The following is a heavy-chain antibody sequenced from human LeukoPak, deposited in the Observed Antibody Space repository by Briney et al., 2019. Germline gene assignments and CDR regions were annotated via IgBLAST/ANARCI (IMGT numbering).Heavy chain of an antibody. CDR3: ARAGTESKWGLPRADYYYMDV. Sequence: GASVKVSCKASGYTFTGYYMHWVRQAPGQGLEWMGWINPNSGGTNYAQKFQGRVTMTRDTSISTAYMELSNVRSDGTALYYCARAGTESKWGLPRADYYYMDVWGKGTTVTVSS. CDR1: GYTFTGYY. V-gene: IGHV1-2*02. CDR2: INPNSGGT. J-gene: IGHJ6*03. D-gene: IGHD7-27*01.